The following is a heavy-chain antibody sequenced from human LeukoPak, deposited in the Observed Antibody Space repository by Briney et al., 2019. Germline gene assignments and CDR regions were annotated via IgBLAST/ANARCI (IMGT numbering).Heavy chain of an antibody. D-gene: IGHD3-22*01. CDR2: INHSGST. CDR1: GGSFSGYY. J-gene: IGHJ4*02. V-gene: IGHV4-34*01. Sequence: KASETLSLTCAVYGGSFSGYYWSWIRQPPGKGLEWIGEINHSGSTNYNPSLKSRVTISVDTSKNQFSLKLSSVTAADTAVYYCARSRYYYDSSGYLDYWGQGTLVTVSS. CDR3: ARSRYYYDSSGYLDY.